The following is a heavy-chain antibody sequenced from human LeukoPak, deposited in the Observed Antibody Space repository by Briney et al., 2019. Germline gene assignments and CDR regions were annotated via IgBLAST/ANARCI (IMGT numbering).Heavy chain of an antibody. J-gene: IGHJ4*02. CDR3: ARHSRTYYDILTGPYGGYFDY. V-gene: IGHV4-34*01. Sequence: SETLSLTCAVYGESFSGYYWSWIRQPPGKGLEWIGEINHSGSTNYNPSLKSRVTISVDTSKNQFSLKLSSVTAADTAVYYCARHSRTYYDILTGPYGGYFDYWGQRTLVTVSS. D-gene: IGHD3-9*01. CDR1: GESFSGYY. CDR2: INHSGST.